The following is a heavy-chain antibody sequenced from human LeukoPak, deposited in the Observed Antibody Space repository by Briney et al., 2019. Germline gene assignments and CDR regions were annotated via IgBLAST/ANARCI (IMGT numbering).Heavy chain of an antibody. V-gene: IGHV3-48*02. CDR2: IRSSSRTI. Sequence: GGSLRLSCAISGFTFSMYSMNWVRQALGKGLEWVSYIRSSSRTIYYADSVKGRFTISRDNAKNSLYLQMNSLRDEDTAVYYCARDGLDYDPFPYWGQGTLVTVSS. D-gene: IGHD3-3*01. CDR1: GFTFSMYS. J-gene: IGHJ4*02. CDR3: ARDGLDYDPFPY.